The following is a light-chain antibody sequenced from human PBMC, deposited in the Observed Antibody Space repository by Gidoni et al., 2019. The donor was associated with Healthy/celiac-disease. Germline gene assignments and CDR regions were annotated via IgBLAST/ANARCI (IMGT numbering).Light chain of an antibody. CDR3: QQYGSS. CDR2: AAS. J-gene: IGKJ3*01. V-gene: IGKV3-20*01. Sequence: EIVLTQSPGTLSVSPGERATLSCRASQSFSSSYLAWYQQKPGQAPRLLIYAASSRATGIPDRFSGSGSGTDFTLTISRLEPEDFAVYYCQQYGSSFGPXTKVDIK. CDR1: QSFSSSY.